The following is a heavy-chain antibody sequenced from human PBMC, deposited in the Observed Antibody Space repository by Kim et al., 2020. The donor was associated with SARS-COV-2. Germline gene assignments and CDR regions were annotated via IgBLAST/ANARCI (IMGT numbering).Heavy chain of an antibody. CDR2: INHSGST. CDR3: ARLFGRGYSYLRANNWFDP. V-gene: IGHV4-34*01. J-gene: IGHJ5*02. Sequence: SETLSLTCAVYGGSFSGYYWSWIRQPPGKGLEWIGEINHSGSTNYNPSLKSRVTISVDTSKNQFSLKLSSVTAADTAVYYCARLFGRGYSYLRANNWFDPWGQGTLVTVSS. CDR1: GGSFSGYY. D-gene: IGHD5-18*01.